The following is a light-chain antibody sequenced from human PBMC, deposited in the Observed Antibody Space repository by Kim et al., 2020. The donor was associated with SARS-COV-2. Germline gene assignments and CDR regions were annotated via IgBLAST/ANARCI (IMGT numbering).Light chain of an antibody. J-gene: IGKJ4*01. V-gene: IGKV3-20*01. Sequence: EIVLTQSPGTLSLSPGERATLSCRASQSVSSSYLAWYQQKPGQAPRLLISGASSRATGTPDRFSGSGFGTDFTLTITRLEPEDFAVYYCQQYGNSPPSFGGGTKVDIK. CDR1: QSVSSSY. CDR2: GAS. CDR3: QQYGNSPPS.